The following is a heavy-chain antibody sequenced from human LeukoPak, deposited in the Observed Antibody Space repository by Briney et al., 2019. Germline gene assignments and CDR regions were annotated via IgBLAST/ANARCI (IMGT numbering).Heavy chain of an antibody. CDR1: GGTFSSYA. V-gene: IGHV1-69*05. CDR2: IIPIFGTA. J-gene: IGHJ4*02. Sequence: SVKVSCKASGGTFSSYAISWVRQAPGQGLEWTGRIIPIFGTANYAQKFQGRVTITTDESTSTAYMELSSLRSEDTAVYYCARDLRRDGPIDDLGYFDYWGQGTLVTVSS. CDR3: ARDLRRDGPIDDLGYFDY. D-gene: IGHD5-24*01.